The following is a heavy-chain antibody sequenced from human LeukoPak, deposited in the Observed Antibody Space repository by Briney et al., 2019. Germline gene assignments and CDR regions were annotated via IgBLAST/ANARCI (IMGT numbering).Heavy chain of an antibody. CDR2: IYHSGST. J-gene: IGHJ4*02. V-gene: IGHV4-38-2*02. D-gene: IGHD6-19*01. Sequence: SETLSLTCTVSGYSISSGYYWGWIRQPPGKGLEWIGSIYHSGSTYYNPSLKSRVTISVDTSKNQFSLKLSSVTAADTAVYYCARVSYSSGWYVYYFDYWGQGTLVTVSS. CDR3: ARVSYSSGWYVYYFDY. CDR1: GYSISSGYY.